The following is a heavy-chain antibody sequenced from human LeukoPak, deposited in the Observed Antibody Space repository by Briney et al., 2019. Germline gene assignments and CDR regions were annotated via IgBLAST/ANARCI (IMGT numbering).Heavy chain of an antibody. CDR3: ARGRSGLAAAGTYDY. CDR2: INPKSGRT. Sequence: ASGKVSCKASGYTFTSSDINWVRQATGQGLEWMGWINPKSGRTGYAKKFQDRVSMTMNTSISTAYMEVGSLRFDDTAVYYCARGRSGLAAAGTYDYWGQGTLITVSS. V-gene: IGHV1-8*01. CDR1: GYTFTSSD. D-gene: IGHD6-13*01. J-gene: IGHJ4*02.